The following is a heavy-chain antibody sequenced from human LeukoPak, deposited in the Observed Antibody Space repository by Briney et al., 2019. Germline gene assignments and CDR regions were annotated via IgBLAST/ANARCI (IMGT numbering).Heavy chain of an antibody. J-gene: IGHJ6*04. CDR3: ARGCSGGSCYSRYYYGMDV. CDR1: GYTFTSYA. V-gene: IGHV7-4-1*01. Sequence: ASVKVSCKAFGYTFTSYAMNWVRQAPGQGLEWMGWINTNTGNPTYAQGFTGRFVFSLDTSVSTAYLQICSLKAEDTAVYYCARGCSGGSCYSRYYYGMDVWGKGTTVTVSS. D-gene: IGHD2-15*01. CDR2: INTNTGNP.